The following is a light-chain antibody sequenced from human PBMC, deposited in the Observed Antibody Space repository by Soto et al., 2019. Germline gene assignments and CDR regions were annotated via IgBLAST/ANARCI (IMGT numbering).Light chain of an antibody. J-gene: IGKJ1*01. V-gene: IGKV3-20*01. CDR3: QQFETSPWT. CDR1: QTVSSTY. CDR2: GTS. Sequence: EIVLTQSPGTLSLSPGERATLSCRASQTVSSTYLAWHQQKPGQAPRLLIYGTSNRAAGIPDRFSGSGSGTDFTLTISRLEPEDFAVYFCQQFETSPWTFGQGTKVE.